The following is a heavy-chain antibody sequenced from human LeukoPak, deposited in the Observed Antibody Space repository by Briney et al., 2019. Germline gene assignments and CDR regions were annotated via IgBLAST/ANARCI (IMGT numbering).Heavy chain of an antibody. Sequence: ASVKVSCKASGYTFTNYYIHWVRQAPGQGLEWMGIISPSGGSTTYAQKFQGRVTMTRDTSTSTVYMELSSLRSEDTAVYYCARSAAMAGLLDYWGQGTLVIVSS. CDR1: GYTFTNYY. J-gene: IGHJ4*02. D-gene: IGHD6-19*01. CDR2: ISPSGGST. V-gene: IGHV1-46*01. CDR3: ARSAAMAGLLDY.